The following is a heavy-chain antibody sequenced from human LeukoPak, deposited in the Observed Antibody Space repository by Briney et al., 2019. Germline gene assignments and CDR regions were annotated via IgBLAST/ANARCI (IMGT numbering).Heavy chain of an antibody. Sequence: GGSLRLSCAASGFTFSDYYMSWIRQAPGKGLEWVSYISSSGSTIYYADSVKGRFTISRDNAKNTLYLQMNSLTIDDTAVYYCAGHGPGVAADKDFWGQGTLVTVSS. CDR3: AGHGPGVAADKDF. CDR1: GFTFSDYY. J-gene: IGHJ4*02. D-gene: IGHD6-13*01. V-gene: IGHV3-11*04. CDR2: ISSSGSTI.